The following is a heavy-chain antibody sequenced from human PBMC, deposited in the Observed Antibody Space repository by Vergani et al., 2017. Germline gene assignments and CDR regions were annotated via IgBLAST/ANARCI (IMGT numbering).Heavy chain of an antibody. D-gene: IGHD4-11*01. V-gene: IGHV3-9*01. CDR3: ARGAVTTIRAFDY. CDR2: ISWNSGSI. CDR1: GFTFDDYA. J-gene: IGHJ4*02. Sequence: EVQLVESGGGLVQPGRSLRLSCAASGFTFDDYAMHWVRQAPGKGLEWVSGISWNSGSIGYADSVKGRFTISRDNAKNSLYLQMNSLRAEDTAVYYCARGAVTTIRAFDYWGQGTLVTVSS.